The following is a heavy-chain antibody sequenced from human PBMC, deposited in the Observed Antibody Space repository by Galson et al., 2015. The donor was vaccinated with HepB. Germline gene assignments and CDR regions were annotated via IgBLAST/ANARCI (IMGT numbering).Heavy chain of an antibody. Sequence: QSGAEVKKPGESLRISCKGSGYSFTNYWISWVRQMPGKGLEWMGRIDPSDSYTNYSPSFQGHVTISADKSINTAYLQWSSLKASDTAIYYCARIITTLIGGGWFDPWSQGTLVTVSS. J-gene: IGHJ5*02. CDR3: ARIITTLIGGGWFDP. D-gene: IGHD1/OR15-1a*01. V-gene: IGHV5-10-1*01. CDR2: IDPSDSYT. CDR1: GYSFTNYW.